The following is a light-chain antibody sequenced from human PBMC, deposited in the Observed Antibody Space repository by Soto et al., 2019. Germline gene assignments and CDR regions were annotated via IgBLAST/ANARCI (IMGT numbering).Light chain of an antibody. CDR1: QSVSSSY. V-gene: IGKV3-20*01. Sequence: EVVLTQAPVTLSLSPGERATLSCRGSQSVSSSYLAWYQQKPGQAPRLLIYGASSRATGIPDRFSGSGSGTDFTLTISRLEHEHFAVYYCQQYHTSIWAYTFGQGTQLEIK. CDR3: QQYHTSIWAYT. CDR2: GAS. J-gene: IGKJ2*01.